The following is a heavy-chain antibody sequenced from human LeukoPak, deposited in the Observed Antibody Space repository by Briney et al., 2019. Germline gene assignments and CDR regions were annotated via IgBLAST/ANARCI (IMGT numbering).Heavy chain of an antibody. CDR2: ISSSSSYI. CDR1: GFTFSSYS. CDR3: ARDKLGDAFDI. V-gene: IGHV3-21*01. J-gene: IGHJ3*02. Sequence: PGGSLRLSCAASGFTFSSYSMNWVRQAPGKGLEWVSSISSSSSYIYYADSVKGRFTISRDNAKNSLYLQMNSPRAEDTAVYYCARDKLGDAFDIWGQGTMVTVSS. D-gene: IGHD6-13*01.